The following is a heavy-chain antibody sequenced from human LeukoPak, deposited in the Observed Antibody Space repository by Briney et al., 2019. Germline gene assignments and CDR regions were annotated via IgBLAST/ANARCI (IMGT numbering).Heavy chain of an antibody. D-gene: IGHD6-6*01. J-gene: IGHJ4*02. CDR1: GFSFSGHW. CDR2: ISPTGSTT. CDR3: ARGPNSNWSGLDF. V-gene: IGHV3-74*01. Sequence: GGSLRLSCAASGFSFSGHWMHWARQLPGKGPVWVSRISPTGSTTSYADSVKGRFTVSRDNAKNTLYLQVNNLRAEDTAVYYCARGPNSNWSGLDFWGQGTLLTVSS.